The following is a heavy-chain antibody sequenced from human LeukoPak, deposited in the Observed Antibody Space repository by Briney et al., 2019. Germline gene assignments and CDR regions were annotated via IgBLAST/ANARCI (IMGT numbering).Heavy chain of an antibody. J-gene: IGHJ5*02. CDR2: IYYRGST. CDR1: GGSISSSSYY. CDR3: ARDSSSSVNLFDP. Sequence: SETLSLTCTVSGGSISSSSYYWGWIRQPPGEGLEWIGSIYYRGSTYYNPSLKSRVTISVGTSKNQFSLKLSSVTAADTAVYYCARDSSSSVNLFDPWGQGTLVTVSS. V-gene: IGHV4-39*07. D-gene: IGHD6-13*01.